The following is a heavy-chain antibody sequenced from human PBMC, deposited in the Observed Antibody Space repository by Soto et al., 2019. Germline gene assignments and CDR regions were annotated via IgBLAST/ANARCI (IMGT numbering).Heavy chain of an antibody. Sequence: QVQLVQSGAEVKKPGASVKVSCKASGYTFTSYGISWVRQAPGQGLEWMGWISAYNGNTNYAQKLQGRVTMTTDTSTSTAYMELRSLRSDDTAVYYCARALSRIVVGPAAMQGDWFDPWGQGTLVTVSS. V-gene: IGHV1-18*01. CDR2: ISAYNGNT. D-gene: IGHD2-2*01. CDR1: GYTFTSYG. CDR3: ARALSRIVVGPAAMQGDWFDP. J-gene: IGHJ5*02.